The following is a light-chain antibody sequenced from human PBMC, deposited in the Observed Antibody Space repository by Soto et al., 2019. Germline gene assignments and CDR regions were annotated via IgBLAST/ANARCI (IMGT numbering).Light chain of an antibody. Sequence: EIVLTQSPGTLSLSPGERATLSCRASQSLNTNSLAWYQQKPGQTPRLLIYAASTRDTDIPDRFIGSGSGTDFALTITRLEPEDFALYYCQQYNASPLTFGPGTKLYVK. CDR3: QQYNASPLT. J-gene: IGKJ3*01. CDR2: AAS. V-gene: IGKV3-20*01. CDR1: QSLNTNS.